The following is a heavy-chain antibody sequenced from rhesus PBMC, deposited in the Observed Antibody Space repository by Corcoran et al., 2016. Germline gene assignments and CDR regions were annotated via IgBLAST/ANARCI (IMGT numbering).Heavy chain of an antibody. J-gene: IGHJ4*01. CDR1: GYSISSGYA. V-gene: IGHV4-76*01. D-gene: IGHD6-31*01. CDR3: ARRRISAATYYFDY. CDR2: IYGSSGST. Sequence: QVQLQESGPGVVKPSEPLSLTCAVSGYSISSGYALSWIRQSPGKGLGWIGYIYGSSGSTNYNPSLKNRVTISKDTSKNQFSLKLSSVTAADTAVYYCARRRISAATYYFDYWGQGVLVTVSS.